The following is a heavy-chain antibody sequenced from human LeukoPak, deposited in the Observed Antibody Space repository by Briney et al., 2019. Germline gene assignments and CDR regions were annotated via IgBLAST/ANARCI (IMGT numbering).Heavy chain of an antibody. Sequence: GGSLRLSCAASGFTFSSYWMSWVRQAPGKGLEWVANIKQDGGEKFYVDSVKGRFTISRDNPKNLLFLQINSLRVEDTAVYYCARETPRRGETRDGYRWGQGTLVTVSS. D-gene: IGHD5-24*01. CDR2: IKQDGGEK. J-gene: IGHJ4*02. CDR1: GFTFSSYW. CDR3: ARETPRRGETRDGYR. V-gene: IGHV3-7*01.